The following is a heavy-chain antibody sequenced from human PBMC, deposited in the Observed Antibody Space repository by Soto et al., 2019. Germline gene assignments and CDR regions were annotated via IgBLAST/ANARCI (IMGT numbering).Heavy chain of an antibody. D-gene: IGHD3-3*01. CDR2: ISGSGGST. CDR3: AKVITIFGVVNAFDY. CDR1: GFTFSSYA. Sequence: EVQLLESGGGLVQPGGSLRLSCAASGFTFSSYAMSWVRQATGKGLEWVSGISGSGGSTYYADSVKGRFTISRDNSKNTLYLQMNSLRAEDTAVYYCAKVITIFGVVNAFDYWGHGTLGTVSS. V-gene: IGHV3-23*01. J-gene: IGHJ4*01.